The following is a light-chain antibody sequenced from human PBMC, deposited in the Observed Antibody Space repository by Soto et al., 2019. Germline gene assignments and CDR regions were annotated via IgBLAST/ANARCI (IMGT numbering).Light chain of an antibody. CDR3: HQYEITPFA. J-gene: IGKJ2*01. CDR2: GVS. V-gene: IGKV3-20*01. Sequence: DIVLTQSPDTLSLSPGERATLSCRASQSLSSNFLAWYQHKPGRSPRLLIHGVSKRPTGVPDKFSGSGSGADFTLIISRLEPDDVAGYYCHQYEITPFAFGQGIKMEIK. CDR1: QSLSSNF.